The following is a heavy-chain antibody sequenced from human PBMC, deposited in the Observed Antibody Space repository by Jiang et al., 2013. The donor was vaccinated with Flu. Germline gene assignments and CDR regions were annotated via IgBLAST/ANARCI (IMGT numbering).Heavy chain of an antibody. CDR1: NGSFSGYY. CDR3: ARDGTRGYSGSDPNWFDP. J-gene: IGHJ5*02. CDR2: INESGST. Sequence: GLLKPSETLSLTCVVHNGSFSGYYWSWIRQPPGKGLEWIGEINESGSTNYNPSLKSRATISVDTSKNQFSLKLSSVTAADTAVYYCARDGTRGYSGSDPNWFDPWGQGTLVTVSS. V-gene: IGHV4-34*01. D-gene: IGHD5-12*01.